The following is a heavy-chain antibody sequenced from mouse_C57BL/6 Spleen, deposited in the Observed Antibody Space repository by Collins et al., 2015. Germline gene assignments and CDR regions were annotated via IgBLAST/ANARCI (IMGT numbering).Heavy chain of an antibody. D-gene: IGHD2-1*01. J-gene: IGHJ2*01. CDR2: IDPENGNT. Sequence: EVQLQQSGAELVRPGALVKLSCKASGFNIKDYYMHWGKQRPEQGLEWIGWIDPENGNTIYDPKFQGKASITADTSSNTAYLQLSSLTSEDTAVYYCARHGTFDYWGQGTTLTVSS. V-gene: IGHV14-1*02. CDR1: GFNIKDYY. CDR3: ARHGTFDY.